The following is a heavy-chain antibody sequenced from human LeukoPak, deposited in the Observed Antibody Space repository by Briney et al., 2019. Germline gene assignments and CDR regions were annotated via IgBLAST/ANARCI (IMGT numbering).Heavy chain of an antibody. CDR2: IYYSGST. D-gene: IGHD5-24*01. J-gene: IGHJ4*02. CDR3: ARDTDGYNFFHY. Sequence: SETLSLTCTVSGVSISSHYWNWLRQPPGKGLEWIGYIYYSGSTTYNPSLKSRITISLDTSKNQFSLKLSSVTAADTGVYYCARDTDGYNFFHYWGQGTLVTVSS. V-gene: IGHV4-59*11. CDR1: GVSISSHY.